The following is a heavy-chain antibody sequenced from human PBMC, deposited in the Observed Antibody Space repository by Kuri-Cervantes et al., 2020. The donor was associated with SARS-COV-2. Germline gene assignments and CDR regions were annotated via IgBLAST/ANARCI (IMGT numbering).Heavy chain of an antibody. D-gene: IGHD3-3*01. V-gene: IGHV3-20*04. Sequence: GGSLRLSCAASGFTFDNYVMLWVRQAPGKGLEWVSGINRNGGSTGYADSVKGRFTISRDNAKNSMYLQMNSLRAEDTAVYYCAGSFGVDFYYMGVWGQGTTVTVSS. CDR2: INRNGGST. CDR1: GFTFDNYV. J-gene: IGHJ6*03. CDR3: AGSFGVDFYYMGV.